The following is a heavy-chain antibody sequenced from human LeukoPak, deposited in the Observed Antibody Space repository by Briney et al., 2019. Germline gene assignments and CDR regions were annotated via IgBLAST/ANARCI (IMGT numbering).Heavy chain of an antibody. V-gene: IGHV3-21*01. CDR2: ISSSSSYI. D-gene: IGHD5-18*01. CDR3: ARGGLYSQNDY. Sequence: GGSLRLSCAASGFTFSSYSMNWVRQAPGKGLEWVSSISSSSSYINYADSVKGRFTISRDNAKNSLYLQMNSLRAEDTAVYYCARGGLYSQNDYWGQGTLVTVSS. CDR1: GFTFSSYS. J-gene: IGHJ4*02.